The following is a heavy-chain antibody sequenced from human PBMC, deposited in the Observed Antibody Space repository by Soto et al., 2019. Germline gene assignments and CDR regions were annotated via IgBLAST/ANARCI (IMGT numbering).Heavy chain of an antibody. D-gene: IGHD2-21*02. CDR3: AKDHLSGPYIVVVTGGLDY. J-gene: IGHJ4*02. CDR2: ISYDGSNK. CDR1: GFIFSDYG. Sequence: QVQLVESGGGVVQPGRSLRLSCAASGFIFSDYGMHWVRQAPGKGLEWVAVISYDGSNKYYADSVKGRFTISRDNSKNTLYLQMNSLRAEDTAVYYCAKDHLSGPYIVVVTGGLDYWGQGTLVTVSS. V-gene: IGHV3-30*18.